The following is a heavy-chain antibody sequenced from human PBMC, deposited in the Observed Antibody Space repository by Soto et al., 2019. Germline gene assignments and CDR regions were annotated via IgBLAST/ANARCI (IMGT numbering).Heavy chain of an antibody. CDR3: ARVYYSSSSNWFDP. D-gene: IGHD6-6*01. Sequence: SETLSLTCTVSGGSISSDDYYWSWIRQHPGKGLEWIGYIYSTGSTYYSLSLKSRVTISLDMSKNQFSLKLTSVTAADTAVYYCARVYYSSSSNWFDPWGQGTLVTV. V-gene: IGHV4-30-4*01. CDR1: GGSISSDDYY. CDR2: IYSTGST. J-gene: IGHJ5*02.